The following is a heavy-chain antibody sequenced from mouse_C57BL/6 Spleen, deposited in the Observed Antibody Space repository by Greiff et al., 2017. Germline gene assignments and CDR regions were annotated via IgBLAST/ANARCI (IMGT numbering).Heavy chain of an antibody. CDR1: GYSITSGYY. Sequence: EVKLVESGPGLVKPSQSLSLTCSVTGYSITSGYYWNWIRQFPGNKLEWMGYISYDGSNNYNPSLKNRISITRDTSKNQFFLKLNSVTTEDTATYYCARAGNAMDYWGQGTSVTVSS. V-gene: IGHV3-6*01. J-gene: IGHJ4*01. CDR3: ARAGNAMDY. CDR2: ISYDGSN.